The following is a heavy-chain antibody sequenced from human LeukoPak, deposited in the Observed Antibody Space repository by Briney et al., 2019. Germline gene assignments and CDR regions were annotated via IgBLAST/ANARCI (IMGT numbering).Heavy chain of an antibody. V-gene: IGHV1-18*04. CDR2: ISAYNGNT. Sequence: ASVKVSCKASGYTFTSYGISWVRQAPGQGLEWMGWISAYNGNTNYAQKLQGRVTMTTDTSTSTAYMELRSLRSDVTAVYYCARDHAAGTSGDYWGQGTLVTVSS. CDR3: ARDHAAGTSGDY. J-gene: IGHJ4*02. CDR1: GYTFTSYG. D-gene: IGHD6-13*01.